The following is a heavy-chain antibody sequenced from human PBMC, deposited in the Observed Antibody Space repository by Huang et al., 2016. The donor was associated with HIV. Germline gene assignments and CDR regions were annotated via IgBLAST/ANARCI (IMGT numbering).Heavy chain of an antibody. J-gene: IGHJ6*02. Sequence: QMQLQQRGAGLLKPSETLSLTCGVSGGSFTGNYVSWIRQAPGKGLEWVGEVNDSGATNYNPSLKGRVTISLDKSNRELSLRLTSVTAADTAVYYCARQWAVLEWLLGLDVWGQGTTVIVSS. V-gene: IGHV4-34*01. D-gene: IGHD3-3*01. CDR2: VNDSGAT. CDR1: GGSFTGNY. CDR3: ARQWAVLEWLLGLDV.